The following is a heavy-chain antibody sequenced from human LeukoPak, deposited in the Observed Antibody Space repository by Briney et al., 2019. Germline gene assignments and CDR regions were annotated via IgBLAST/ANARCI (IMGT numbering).Heavy chain of an antibody. CDR1: GYSFTNYW. Sequence: GGSLKISCKGSGYSFTNYWIAWVRQMPGKRLEWMGIIFPGDSHTRYSPSFQGQVTISADKSISTAYLQWNSLKASDTAMYYCARRHRRGAYTYGVDYWGQGTPVTVSS. V-gene: IGHV5-51*01. D-gene: IGHD5-18*01. CDR3: ARRHRRGAYTYGVDY. CDR2: IFPGDSHT. J-gene: IGHJ4*02.